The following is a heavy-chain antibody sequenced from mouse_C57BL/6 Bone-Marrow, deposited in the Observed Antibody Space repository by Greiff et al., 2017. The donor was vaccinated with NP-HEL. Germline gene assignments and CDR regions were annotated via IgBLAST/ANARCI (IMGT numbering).Heavy chain of an antibody. V-gene: IGHV1-7*01. D-gene: IGHD2-5*01. CDR3: ARVSNGY. J-gene: IGHJ2*01. Sequence: QVQLQQSGAELAKPGASVKLSCKASGYTFTSYWMHWVKQRPGQGLEWIGYINPSSGYTKYNQKFKDKATLTADKSSRTAYMQLSSLTYEDSAVYYCARVSNGYWGQGTTLTVSS. CDR1: GYTFTSYW. CDR2: INPSSGYT.